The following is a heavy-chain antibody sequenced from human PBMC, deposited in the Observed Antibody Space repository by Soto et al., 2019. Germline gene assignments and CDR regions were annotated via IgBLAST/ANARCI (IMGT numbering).Heavy chain of an antibody. CDR3: ARLGSGHWFDP. Sequence: SETLSLTCAVYGGSFSDYSWTWIRQPPGKGLEWIGEINHSGSTYYNPSLKSRVTISVDTSKNQFSLKLSSVTAADTAVYYCARLGSGHWFDPWGQGTLVTVSS. V-gene: IGHV4-34*01. J-gene: IGHJ5*02. CDR1: GGSFSDYS. D-gene: IGHD3-16*01. CDR2: INHSGST.